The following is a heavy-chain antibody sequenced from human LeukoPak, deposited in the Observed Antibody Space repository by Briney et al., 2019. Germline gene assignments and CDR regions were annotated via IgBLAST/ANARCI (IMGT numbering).Heavy chain of an antibody. CDR3: TSQYG. D-gene: IGHD2/OR15-2a*01. V-gene: IGHV3-48*04. Sequence: GGSLRLSCAASGFTFSSYSMNWVRQAPGKGLEWVSHITSSSTTIYYADSVKGRFTISRGNAKNSLYLQMNSLRAEDTAVYYCTSQYGWGQGTLVTVSS. CDR2: ITSSSTTI. CDR1: GFTFSSYS. J-gene: IGHJ4*02.